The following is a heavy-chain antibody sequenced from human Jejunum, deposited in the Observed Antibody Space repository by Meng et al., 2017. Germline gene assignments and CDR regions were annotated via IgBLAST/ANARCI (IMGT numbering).Heavy chain of an antibody. J-gene: IGHJ1*01. CDR3: TRLLCSDGSCFGSFQN. Sequence: GESLKISCVASGFTFSSYWMHWVRQTPGKGLVWVSRISGDGSTTSYADSVKGRFTVSRDNAKNTLYLQMNSQTAEDTAVYYCTRLLCSDGSCFGSFQNWGQGTLVTVSS. D-gene: IGHD2-15*01. CDR2: ISGDGSTT. CDR1: GFTFSSYW. V-gene: IGHV3-74*01.